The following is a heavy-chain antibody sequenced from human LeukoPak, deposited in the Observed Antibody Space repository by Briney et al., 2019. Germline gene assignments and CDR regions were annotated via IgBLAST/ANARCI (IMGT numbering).Heavy chain of an antibody. D-gene: IGHD2-15*01. CDR2: ISYDGSNK. CDR3: ARDLPPNVVVVAATPPLYIF. V-gene: IGHV3-30*04. CDR1: GFTFSSYA. J-gene: IGHJ4*02. Sequence: GRSLRLSCAASGFTFSSYAMHWVRQAPGKGLEWVAVISYDGSNKYYADSVKGRFTISRDNSKNTLYLQMNSLRAEDTAVYYCARDLPPNVVVVAATPPLYIFWGQGTLVTVSS.